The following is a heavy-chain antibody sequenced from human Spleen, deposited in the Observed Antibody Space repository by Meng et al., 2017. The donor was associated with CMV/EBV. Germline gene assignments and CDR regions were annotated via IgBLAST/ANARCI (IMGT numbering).Heavy chain of an antibody. CDR3: GREEVVLFVEPSGNIDY. J-gene: IGHJ4*02. V-gene: IGHV4-61*01. CDR2: IYYIGSS. Sequence: GSLRLSCSVSGGSVSSGSYYWTWIRQAPGKGLEWIGYIYYIGSSKYNPSLKSRVTISVDMSKNQFSLKLSSVTAADTAVYYCGREEVVLFVEPSGNIDYWGQGTLVTVSS. CDR1: GGSVSSGSYY. D-gene: IGHD3-10*02.